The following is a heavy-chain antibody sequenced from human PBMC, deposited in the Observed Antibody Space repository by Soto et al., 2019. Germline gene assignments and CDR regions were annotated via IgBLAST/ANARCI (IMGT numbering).Heavy chain of an antibody. J-gene: IGHJ6*02. CDR3: ARAYSSPADYHHYYGMDV. CDR2: IIPIFGTA. CDR1: GGTFSSYA. V-gene: IGHV1-69*06. D-gene: IGHD6-13*01. Sequence: QVQLVQSGAEVKKPGSSVKVSCKASGGTFSSYAISWVRQAPGQGLEWMGGIIPIFGTANYAQKFQGRVTTTAANAASTAYMGLSSRRSEDTAVYYCARAYSSPADYHHYYGMDVWGHGTTVTVSS.